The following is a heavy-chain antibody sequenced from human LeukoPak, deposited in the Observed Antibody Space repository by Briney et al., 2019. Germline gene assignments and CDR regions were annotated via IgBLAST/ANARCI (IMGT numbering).Heavy chain of an antibody. CDR1: GFTFSSYW. V-gene: IGHV3-7*03. Sequence: AGGSLRLSCAASGFTFSSYWMSWVRQAPGKGLEWVANIKQDGSEKYYVDSVKGRFTISRDNAKNSLYLQMNSLRAEDTAVYYCAKDYVWGSYRHQYFDYWGQGTLVTVSS. CDR2: IKQDGSEK. CDR3: AKDYVWGSYRHQYFDY. J-gene: IGHJ4*02. D-gene: IGHD3-16*02.